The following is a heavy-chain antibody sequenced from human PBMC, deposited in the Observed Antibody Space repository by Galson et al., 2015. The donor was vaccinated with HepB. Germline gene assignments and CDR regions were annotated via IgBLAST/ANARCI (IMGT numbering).Heavy chain of an antibody. J-gene: IGHJ4*02. CDR2: ISDSGGSI. CDR1: GFTFSSYA. CDR3: AKKGLWFGESPFGY. Sequence: SLRLSCAASGFTFSSYAMSWVRQAPGKGLEWVSAISDSGGSIYYADSVKGRFTISRDNSKNTLYLQMNSLRAEDTAVYYCAKKGLWFGESPFGYWGQGTLVTVSS. V-gene: IGHV3-23*01. D-gene: IGHD3-10*01.